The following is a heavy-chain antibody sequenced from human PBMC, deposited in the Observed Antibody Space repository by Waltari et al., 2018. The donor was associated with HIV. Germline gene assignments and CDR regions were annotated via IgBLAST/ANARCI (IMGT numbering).Heavy chain of an antibody. V-gene: IGHV1-69*01. J-gene: IGHJ6*02. CDR3: ARDHRGNKLLYGMDV. CDR1: GGTFSSYA. CDR2: IIPAFGTA. Sequence: QVQLVQSGAEVKKPGSSVRVSCKVSGGTFSSYAINWVRQAPRQGLEWMGGIIPAFGTANYAERCQGRVTITADEYTSTAYMDLSSLRSEDTAVYFCARDHRGNKLLYGMDVWGQGTTVTV.